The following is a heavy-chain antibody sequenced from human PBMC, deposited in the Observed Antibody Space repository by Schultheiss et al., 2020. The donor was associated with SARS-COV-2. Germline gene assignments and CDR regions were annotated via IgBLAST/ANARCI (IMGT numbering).Heavy chain of an antibody. V-gene: IGHV4-4*07. CDR3: AFGRGIVVVPAD. J-gene: IGHJ4*02. D-gene: IGHD2-2*01. CDR1: GGSISSYY. CDR2: IYTSEST. Sequence: SETLSLTCTVSGGSISSYYWSWIRQPPGKGLEWIGRIYTSESTNYNPSLRSRVIMSVDTSKNQFSLNLSSVTAADTAVYFCAFGRGIVVVPADWGPGILVTVSS.